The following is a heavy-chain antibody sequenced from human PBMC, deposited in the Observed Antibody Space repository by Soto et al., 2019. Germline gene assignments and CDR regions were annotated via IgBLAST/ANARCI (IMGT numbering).Heavy chain of an antibody. CDR3: ARQSGYDYDY. CDR1: GFTFSDYY. V-gene: IGHV3-11*01. J-gene: IGHJ4*02. D-gene: IGHD5-12*01. CDR2: IGNRGSTI. Sequence: GGSLILSCAASGFTFSDYYMSWIRQAPGKGLEWISYIGNRGSTIYYADSVKGRFTISRDNAKNSLYLQMNGLRAEDTAVYYCARQSGYDYDYWGQGTLVTVSS.